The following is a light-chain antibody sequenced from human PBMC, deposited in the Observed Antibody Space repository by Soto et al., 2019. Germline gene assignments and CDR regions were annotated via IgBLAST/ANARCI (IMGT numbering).Light chain of an antibody. CDR2: QDT. J-gene: IGLJ2*01. V-gene: IGLV3-1*01. CDR1: QLGDKY. Sequence: ELTQPPSVSVSLGQTARITCSGDQLGDKYACWYQQKPGQSPVLVIYQDTERPSGIPERFSGSNSGNTATLTISGTQAMDEADYYCQAWDNKIVVFGGGTKLTVL. CDR3: QAWDNKIVV.